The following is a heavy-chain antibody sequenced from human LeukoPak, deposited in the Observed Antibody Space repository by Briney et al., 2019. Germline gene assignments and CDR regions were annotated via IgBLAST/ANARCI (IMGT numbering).Heavy chain of an antibody. D-gene: IGHD2/OR15-2a*01. J-gene: IGHJ4*02. CDR1: GFTFNNYG. CDR2: IRYNGNNQ. Sequence: GGSLRLSCAASGFTFNNYGMHWVRQAPGKGLEWVAFIRYNGNNQYYADSVKGRFTISRDNSKNTLYLQMNSLKGDDTAVYYCAKDSAFYYIDVCGQGTLVTVSS. CDR3: AKDSAFYYIDV. V-gene: IGHV3-30*02.